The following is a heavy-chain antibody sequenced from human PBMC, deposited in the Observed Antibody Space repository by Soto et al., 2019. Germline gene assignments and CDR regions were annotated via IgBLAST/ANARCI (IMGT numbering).Heavy chain of an antibody. V-gene: IGHV2-5*02. Sequence: QITLKESGPTLVKPKQTLTLTCTVSWFSLSTRGVGVAWIRQPPGKALKWLALIYWDDDKRYSPSLEGRITITKEPTKNQVVLRMNKMAPVDTAKSFWAHMRDEYGHFVDYWGQGTLVTVSS. J-gene: IGHJ4*02. CDR1: WFSLSTRGVG. CDR2: IYWDDDK. D-gene: IGHD4-17*01. CDR3: AHMRDEYGHFVDY.